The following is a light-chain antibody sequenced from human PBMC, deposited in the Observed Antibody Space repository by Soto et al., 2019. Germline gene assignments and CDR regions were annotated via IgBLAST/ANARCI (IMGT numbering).Light chain of an antibody. Sequence: EIVMTQSASTLSGSPGERATLSCRASQSVSSNLAWYQQKPGQAPRLLIYGASTRATGIPARFSGSGYGTEFNLTISSLQSEDFAVYYCQQYNNWPFTFGPGTKVDIK. CDR2: GAS. V-gene: IGKV3-15*01. CDR3: QQYNNWPFT. CDR1: QSVSSN. J-gene: IGKJ3*01.